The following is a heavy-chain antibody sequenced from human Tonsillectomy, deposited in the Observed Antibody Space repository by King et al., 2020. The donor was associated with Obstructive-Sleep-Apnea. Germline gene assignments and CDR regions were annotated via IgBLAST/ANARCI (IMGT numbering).Heavy chain of an antibody. CDR2: ISSGGST. CDR1: GFTVSSYA. CDR3: VPTGTGPTVTDH. D-gene: IGHD4-17*01. J-gene: IGHJ5*02. Sequence: VQLVESGGGLVQPGGSLRISCSFSGFTVSSYAMHWVRQGPGKGLEYVTAISSGGSTNYADSVKGRFTISRDNSKNTLYLEMSSLRHEDTAVYYCVPTGTGPTVTDHWGQGTLVTVSS. V-gene: IGHV3-64D*09.